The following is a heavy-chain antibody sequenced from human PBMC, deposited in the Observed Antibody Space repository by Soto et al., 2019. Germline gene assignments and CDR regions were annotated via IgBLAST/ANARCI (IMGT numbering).Heavy chain of an antibody. J-gene: IGHJ5*02. Sequence: SETLSLTCTVSGGSISSFYWSWIRQPPGKGLEWIGFIYYSGSTKYNPSLKTRVTISVDTSKNQFSLKLSPVTAADTAVYYCARGQSSSSWYPTWGQGTLVTVSS. CDR3: ARGQSSSSWYPT. D-gene: IGHD6-13*01. CDR2: IYYSGST. V-gene: IGHV4-59*01. CDR1: GGSISSFY.